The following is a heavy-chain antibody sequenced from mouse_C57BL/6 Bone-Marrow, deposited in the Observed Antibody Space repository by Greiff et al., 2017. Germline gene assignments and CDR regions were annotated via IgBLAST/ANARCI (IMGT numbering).Heavy chain of an antibody. J-gene: IGHJ4*01. V-gene: IGHV2-2*01. CDR3: AKNPNREGYMDY. Sequence: VQLQESGPGLVQPSQSLSISCTVSGFSLTSYGVHWVRQSPGKGLEWLGVIWSGGSTDYNAAFISSLSISKNNSKSQLFIKMNRLQADDTAKYYCAKNPNREGYMDYWGQGTSVTVSS. D-gene: IGHD4-1*01. CDR1: GFSLTSYG. CDR2: IWSGGST.